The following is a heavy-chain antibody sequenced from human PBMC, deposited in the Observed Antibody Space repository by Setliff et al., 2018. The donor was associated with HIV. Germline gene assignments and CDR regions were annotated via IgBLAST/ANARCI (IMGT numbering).Heavy chain of an antibody. CDR2: FDSDEGEV. J-gene: IGHJ3*01. Sequence: VTVSCKLSGYTLTQLSIHWVRQAPGRGLEWLGGFDSDEGEVLYAKKFQGRVTMTEDTSSDTAFMELSGLRSEDTAVYYCATSDWVSLPSQDAFDVWGLGTLVTVSS. CDR1: GYTLTQLS. D-gene: IGHD3-9*01. CDR3: ATSDWVSLPSQDAFDV. V-gene: IGHV1-24*01.